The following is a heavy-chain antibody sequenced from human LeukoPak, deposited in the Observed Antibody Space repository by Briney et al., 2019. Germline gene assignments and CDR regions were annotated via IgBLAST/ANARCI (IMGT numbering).Heavy chain of an antibody. V-gene: IGHV4-30-4*08. D-gene: IGHD2-21*02. CDR1: GGSISSGDYY. J-gene: IGHJ4*02. CDR3: ARDQTEYFDY. CDR2: IYYSGST. Sequence: SETLSLTCTVSGGSISSGDYYWSWIRQPPGKGLEWIGYIYYSGSTYYNPSLKSRVNISVETSKNQFSLKLSSVTAADKAVYYCARDQTEYFDYWGQGTLVTVSS.